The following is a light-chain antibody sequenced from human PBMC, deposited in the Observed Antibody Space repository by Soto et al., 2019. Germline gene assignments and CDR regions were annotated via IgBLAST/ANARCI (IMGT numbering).Light chain of an antibody. V-gene: IGKV1-27*01. CDR2: AAS. J-gene: IGKJ1*01. CDR1: QGIGNS. CDR3: QKYNNVPRT. Sequence: DIQMTQSPSSLSASVGDRVTITCRASQGIGNSLAWYQQQPGKVPKLLIYAASTLQSGVPSRFSGSRSGTDFTLTVSSLQPEDVATYYCQKYNNVPRTFGQGTKVEIK.